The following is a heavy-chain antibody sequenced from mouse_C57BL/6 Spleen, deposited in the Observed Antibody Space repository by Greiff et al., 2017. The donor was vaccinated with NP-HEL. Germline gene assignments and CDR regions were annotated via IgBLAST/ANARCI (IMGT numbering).Heavy chain of an antibody. J-gene: IGHJ3*01. V-gene: IGHV5-4*01. CDR1: GFTFSSYA. CDR3: ARGGDDYDPAWFAY. CDR2: ISDGGSYT. D-gene: IGHD2-4*01. Sequence: EVQRVESGGGLVKPGGSLKLSCAASGFTFSSYAMSWVRQTPEKRLEWVATISDGGSYTYYPDNVKGRFTISRDNAKNNLYLQMSHLKSEDTAMYYCARGGDDYDPAWFAYWGQGTLVTVSA.